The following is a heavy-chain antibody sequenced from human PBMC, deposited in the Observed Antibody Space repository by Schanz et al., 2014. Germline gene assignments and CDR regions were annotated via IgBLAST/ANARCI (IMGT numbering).Heavy chain of an antibody. CDR2: INQDGSDK. Sequence: EVQLVESGGGLVQPGGSLRLSCAASGFTFSRHAMNWVRQAPGKGLEWVANINQDGSDKSYVDSVKGRFTISRDNAKNSLYLQMNSLRAEDTAVYYCARDKGGYYPFDYWGQGSLVTVSS. J-gene: IGHJ4*02. D-gene: IGHD3-22*01. V-gene: IGHV3-7*01. CDR1: GFTFSRHA. CDR3: ARDKGGYYPFDY.